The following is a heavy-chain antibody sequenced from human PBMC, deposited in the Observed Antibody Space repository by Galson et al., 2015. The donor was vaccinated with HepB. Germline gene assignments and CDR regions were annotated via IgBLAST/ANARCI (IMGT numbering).Heavy chain of an antibody. J-gene: IGHJ4*02. D-gene: IGHD6-13*01. CDR3: ARDPGIAAAGTNVDY. CDR1: GFTFSSYE. Sequence: SCAASGFTFSSYEMNWVRQAPGKGLEWVSYISKSDWTTYYADSVKGRFTISRDNAKNSLYLQMNRLRAEDTAVYYCARDPGIAAAGTNVDYWGQGILVTVSS. V-gene: IGHV3-48*03. CDR2: ISKSDWTT.